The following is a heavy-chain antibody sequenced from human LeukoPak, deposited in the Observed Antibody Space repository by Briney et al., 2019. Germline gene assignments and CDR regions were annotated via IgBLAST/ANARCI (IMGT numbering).Heavy chain of an antibody. Sequence: SETLSLTCAVYGGSFSGYYWSWIRQPPGKGLEWIGEINHSGSTNYNPSLKSQVTISVDTSKNQFSLKLSSVTAADTAVYYCARERWDIVVVPAAKSRARYYYMDVWGKGTTVTVSS. CDR1: GGSFSGYY. CDR3: ARERWDIVVVPAAKSRARYYYMDV. D-gene: IGHD2-2*01. CDR2: INHSGST. J-gene: IGHJ6*03. V-gene: IGHV4-34*01.